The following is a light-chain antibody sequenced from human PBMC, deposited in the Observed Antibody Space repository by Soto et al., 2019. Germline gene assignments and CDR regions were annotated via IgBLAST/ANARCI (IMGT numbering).Light chain of an antibody. CDR2: GAS. V-gene: IGKV3-15*01. J-gene: IGKJ5*01. CDR3: QQYNNWPPIT. Sequence: EIVMTQSPATLSVSPGERATLSFRASQSVNNNLAWYQQKPGQAPRLLIFGASTRATGIPDRFSGSGSGTEFTLTISSLQSEDFALYYCQQYNNWPPITFGQGTRLEI. CDR1: QSVNNN.